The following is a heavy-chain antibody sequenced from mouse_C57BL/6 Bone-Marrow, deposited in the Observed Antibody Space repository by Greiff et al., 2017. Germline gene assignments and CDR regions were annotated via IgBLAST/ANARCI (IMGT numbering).Heavy chain of an antibody. V-gene: IGHV5-4*03. Sequence: VMLVESGGGLVKPGGSLKLSCAASGFTFSSYAMSWVRQTPEKRLEWVATISDGGSYTYYPANVKGRFTISRDNAKNNLYLQMSHLKSEDTAMYYCARYGSRRYFDVWGTGTTVTVSS. CDR1: GFTFSSYA. CDR2: ISDGGSYT. CDR3: ARYGSRRYFDV. D-gene: IGHD1-1*01. J-gene: IGHJ1*03.